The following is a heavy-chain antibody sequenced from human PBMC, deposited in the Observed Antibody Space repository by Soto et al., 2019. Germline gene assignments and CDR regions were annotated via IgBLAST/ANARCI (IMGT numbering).Heavy chain of an antibody. Sequence: EVQLVESGGDLVQPGGSLRLSCAASGFTFSPYSMNWVRQAPGKGLEWVSYISSAGSTIHYADSVQGRFTMSRDNAKNSLYLQMHSLRAEDTDVYYCARILVRGAIDYWGQGTLVTVSS. V-gene: IGHV3-48*01. CDR1: GFTFSPYS. CDR2: ISSAGSTI. D-gene: IGHD3-10*01. CDR3: ARILVRGAIDY. J-gene: IGHJ4*02.